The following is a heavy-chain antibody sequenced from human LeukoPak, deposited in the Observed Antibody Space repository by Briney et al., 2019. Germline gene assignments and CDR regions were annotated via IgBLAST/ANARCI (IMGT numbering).Heavy chain of an antibody. CDR2: INSDGSST. CDR3: ARRGRSASEFYYYYMDV. J-gene: IGHJ6*03. D-gene: IGHD2-2*01. V-gene: IGHV3-74*01. CDR1: GYTFTGYY. Sequence: GASVKVSCKASGYTFTGYYMHWVRQAPGKGLVWVSRINSDGSSTSYADSVKGRFTISRDNAKNSLYLQMNSLRAEDTAVYYCARRGRSASEFYYYYMDVWGKGTTVTVSS.